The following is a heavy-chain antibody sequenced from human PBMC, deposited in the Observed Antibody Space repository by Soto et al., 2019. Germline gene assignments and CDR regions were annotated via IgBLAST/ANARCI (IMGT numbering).Heavy chain of an antibody. Sequence: QVQLVESGGGVVQPGRSLRLSCAASGFTFSSYGMHWVRQAPGKGLEWVAVISYDGSNKYYADSVKGRFTISRDNSKNTLYLQMNSLRAEDTAVYYCAKDIGTYYDFWSGYYALDAFDIWGQGTMVTVSS. D-gene: IGHD3-3*01. CDR2: ISYDGSNK. CDR3: AKDIGTYYDFWSGYYALDAFDI. V-gene: IGHV3-30*18. J-gene: IGHJ3*02. CDR1: GFTFSSYG.